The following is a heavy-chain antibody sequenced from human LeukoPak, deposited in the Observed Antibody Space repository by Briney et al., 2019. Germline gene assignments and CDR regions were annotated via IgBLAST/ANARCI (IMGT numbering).Heavy chain of an antibody. D-gene: IGHD4-23*01. CDR1: GFTFSSYS. V-gene: IGHV3-48*01. CDR2: ISSSSNTI. J-gene: IGHJ4*02. Sequence: GGSLRLSCAASGFTFSSYSMNWVRQAPGNGLDWVSYISSSSNTIYYADSVKGRFTICRDNAKNSLYLQMNSLRAEDTAVYYCARDHSVRWYHSDYWGQGTLVTVSS. CDR3: ARDHSVRWYHSDY.